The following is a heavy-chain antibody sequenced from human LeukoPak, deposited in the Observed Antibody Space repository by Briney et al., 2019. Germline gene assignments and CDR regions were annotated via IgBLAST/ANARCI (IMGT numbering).Heavy chain of an antibody. Sequence: GGSLRLSCAASGFIVTNNYMSWVRQAPGKGLEWVSSISSSSSYIYYADSVKGRFTISRDNAKNSLYLQMNSLRAEDTAVYYCARSRATRITGTADYWGQGTLVTVSS. CDR2: ISSSSSYI. V-gene: IGHV3-21*01. J-gene: IGHJ4*02. CDR3: ARSRATRITGTADY. CDR1: GFIVTNNY. D-gene: IGHD1-7*01.